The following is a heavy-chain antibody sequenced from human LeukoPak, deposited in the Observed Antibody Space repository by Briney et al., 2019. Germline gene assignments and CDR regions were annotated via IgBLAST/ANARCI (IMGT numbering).Heavy chain of an antibody. CDR3: AKESVVPA. D-gene: IGHD2-2*01. V-gene: IGHV3-30-3*01. J-gene: IGHJ5*02. CDR1: GFTFSSYA. Sequence: PGGSLRLSCAASGFTFSSYAMHWVRQAPGKGLEWVAVISYDGSNKYYADSVKGRFTISRDNSKNTLYLQMNSLRAEDTAVYYCAKESVVPAWGQGTLVTVSS. CDR2: ISYDGSNK.